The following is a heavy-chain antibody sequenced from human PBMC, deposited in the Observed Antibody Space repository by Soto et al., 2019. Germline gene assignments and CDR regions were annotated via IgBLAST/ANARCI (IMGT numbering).Heavy chain of an antibody. CDR1: GFTFSSYG. CDR3: AKAAPTRPYNYIDA. CDR2: ISYDGSNK. J-gene: IGHJ6*03. Sequence: GGSLILSCAASGFTFSSYGMHWVRQAPGKGLEWVAVISYDGSNKYYADSVKGRFTISRDNSKNTLYLQMNSLRAEDTAVYYCAKAAPTRPYNYIDACGKGATVTVS. V-gene: IGHV3-30*18.